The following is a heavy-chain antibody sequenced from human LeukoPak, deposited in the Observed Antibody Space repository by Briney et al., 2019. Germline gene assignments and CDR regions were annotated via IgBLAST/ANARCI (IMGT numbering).Heavy chain of an antibody. J-gene: IGHJ3*02. D-gene: IGHD3-10*01. CDR3: ASGGEFRGSAFDI. CDR2: INPTSGRT. CDR1: TYIFNKYY. V-gene: IGHV1-46*02. Sequence: ASVKVSCKASTYIFNKYYTHWVRQAPGRGLEWMGIINPTSGRTSYAQNFQARVTMTRDMSTNTMYMDLSSLKSEDTAVYYCASGGEFRGSAFDIWGQGTTVIVSS.